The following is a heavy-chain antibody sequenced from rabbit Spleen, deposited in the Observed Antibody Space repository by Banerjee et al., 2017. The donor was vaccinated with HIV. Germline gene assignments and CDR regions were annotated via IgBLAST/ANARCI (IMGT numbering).Heavy chain of an antibody. Sequence: QEQLVESGGGLVTPGGSLTLTCKASGIDFSGYGINWVRQAPGKGLEWIAFIYPDGGRTDYASWVNGRFTISLDNAQNTVFLQMTSLTAADTATYFCARDGAGGSYFALWGPGTLVTVS. V-gene: IGHV1S47*01. D-gene: IGHD8-1*01. J-gene: IGHJ4*01. CDR3: ARDGAGGSYFAL. CDR1: GIDFSGYG. CDR2: IYPDGGRT.